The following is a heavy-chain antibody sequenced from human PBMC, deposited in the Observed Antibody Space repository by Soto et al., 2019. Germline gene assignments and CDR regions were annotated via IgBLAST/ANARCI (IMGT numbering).Heavy chain of an antibody. CDR2: IYDNGIT. J-gene: IGHJ6*02. V-gene: IGHV4-31*03. Sequence: QVPLQESGPGLVKPSQTLSLTCNVSGGSISVGRYYWNWIRQHPGKGLQWIGNIYDNGITYYNPAFMCRVIISKDTSKNRISVMLGSETAAYTAGYYCPRDRGFGMDVWGQATTVTVSS. CDR1: GGSISVGRYY. CDR3: PRDRGFGMDV.